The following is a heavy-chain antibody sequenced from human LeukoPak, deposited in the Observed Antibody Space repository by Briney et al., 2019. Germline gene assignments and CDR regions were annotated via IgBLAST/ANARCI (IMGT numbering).Heavy chain of an antibody. CDR1: GGTFSSYA. V-gene: IGHV1-69*04. Sequence: SVKVSCKASGGTFSSYAISWVRQAPGQGLEWMGRIIPILGIANYSQKFQGRVTITADKSTSTAYMELSSLRSEDTAVYYCARSGIAAAGTGDWFDPWGQGTLVTVSS. CDR3: ARSGIAAAGTGDWFDP. D-gene: IGHD6-13*01. J-gene: IGHJ5*02. CDR2: IIPILGIA.